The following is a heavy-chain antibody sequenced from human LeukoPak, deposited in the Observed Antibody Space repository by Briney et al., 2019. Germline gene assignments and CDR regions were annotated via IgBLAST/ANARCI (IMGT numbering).Heavy chain of an antibody. CDR3: ARDGQVNWFDP. CDR1: GVTFSSYT. V-gene: IGHV3-21*01. CDR2: ISSTSTYT. D-gene: IGHD3/OR15-3a*01. J-gene: IGHJ5*02. Sequence: RPGGSLRLSCAASGVTFSSYTMNWVRQAPGKGLEWVSAISSTSTYTYYADSLKGRFTISRDNAKNSLYLQMNSLRVEDTAVYYCARDGQVNWFDPWGQGTLVTVSS.